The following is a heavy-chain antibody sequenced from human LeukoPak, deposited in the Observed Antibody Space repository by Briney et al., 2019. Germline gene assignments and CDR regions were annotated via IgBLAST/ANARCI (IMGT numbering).Heavy chain of an antibody. CDR2: ISYDGSNK. V-gene: IGHV3-30*03. CDR1: GFTFSNYS. Sequence: GGSLRLSCAASGFTFSNYSMNWVRQAPGKGLEWVAVISYDGSNKYYADSVKGRFTISRDNSKNTLYLQMNSLRAEDTAVYYCASMIVVDIWGQGTMVTVSS. J-gene: IGHJ3*02. CDR3: ASMIVVDI. D-gene: IGHD3-22*01.